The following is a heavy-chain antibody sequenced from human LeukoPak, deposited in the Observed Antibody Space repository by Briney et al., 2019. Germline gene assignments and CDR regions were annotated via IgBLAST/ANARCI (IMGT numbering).Heavy chain of an antibody. D-gene: IGHD3-10*01. J-gene: IGHJ4*02. CDR2: INPNSGGT. Sequence: ASVKVSCKASGDTFTGYYMHWVRQAPGQGLEWMGWINPNSGGTNYAQKFQGRVTMTRDTSISTAYMELNRLRSDDTAVYYCARDRDYVSGIFDYWGQGTLVTVSS. CDR1: GDTFTGYY. V-gene: IGHV1-2*02. CDR3: ARDRDYVSGIFDY.